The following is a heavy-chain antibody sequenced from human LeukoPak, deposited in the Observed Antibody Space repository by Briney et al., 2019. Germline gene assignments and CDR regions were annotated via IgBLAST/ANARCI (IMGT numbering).Heavy chain of an antibody. CDR2: ISGSGGST. V-gene: IGHV3-23*01. CDR1: GFTFSGYS. D-gene: IGHD1-26*01. CDR3: AKDSRVGATPRGFDY. Sequence: GGSLRLSCAASGFTFSGYSMNWVRQAPGKGLEWVSAISGSGGSTYYADSVKGRFTISRDNSKNTLYLQMNSLRAEDTAVYYCAKDSRVGATPRGFDYWGQGTLVTVSS. J-gene: IGHJ4*02.